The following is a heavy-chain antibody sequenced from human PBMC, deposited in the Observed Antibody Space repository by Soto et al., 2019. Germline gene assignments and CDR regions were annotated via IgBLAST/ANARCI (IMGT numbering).Heavy chain of an antibody. Sequence: GECLKISCKGSGYSFTSYWISWVRQMPGKGLEWMWRFDPSDSYTNYSPSFQGQVTISADKSISTAYLQWSSLKASDTAMYYCARPRIVSSPRTYYYDSSGYISDIWGQGTMVTVSS. J-gene: IGHJ3*02. CDR3: ARPRIVSSPRTYYYDSSGYISDI. V-gene: IGHV5-10-1*04. D-gene: IGHD3-22*01. CDR1: GYSFTSYW. CDR2: FDPSDSYT.